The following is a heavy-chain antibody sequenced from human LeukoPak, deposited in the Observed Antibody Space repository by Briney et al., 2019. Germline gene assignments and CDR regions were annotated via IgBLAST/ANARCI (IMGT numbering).Heavy chain of an antibody. CDR1: GGSISSGGYS. Sequence: SQTLSLTCAVSGGSISSGGYSWSWIRQPPGKGLEWIWYIYHSGSTYYNPSLKSRVTISVDRSKNQFSLKLSSVTAADTAVYYCARDQYCSGGSCTDGGNWFDPWGQGTLVTVSS. V-gene: IGHV4-30-2*01. CDR2: IYHSGST. J-gene: IGHJ5*02. D-gene: IGHD2-15*01. CDR3: ARDQYCSGGSCTDGGNWFDP.